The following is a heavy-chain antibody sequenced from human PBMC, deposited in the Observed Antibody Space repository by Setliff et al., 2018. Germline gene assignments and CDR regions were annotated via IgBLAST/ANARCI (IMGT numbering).Heavy chain of an antibody. J-gene: IGHJ6*03. Sequence: SETLSLTCTVSGGSISNYYWSWIRQPAGKGLEWIGRIYTSGSTNYNPSLKSRVTMSVDTSKNQSSLKLSSVTAADTAVYYCARAYTYGYIDYCYMDVWAKGTTVTVSS. CDR1: GGSISNYY. V-gene: IGHV4-4*07. D-gene: IGHD5-18*01. CDR2: IYTSGST. CDR3: ARAYTYGYIDYCYMDV.